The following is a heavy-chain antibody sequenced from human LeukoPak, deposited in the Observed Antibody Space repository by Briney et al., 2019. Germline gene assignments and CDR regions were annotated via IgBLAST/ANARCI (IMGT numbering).Heavy chain of an antibody. CDR2: ISGSGGST. V-gene: IGHV3-23*01. D-gene: IGHD6-6*01. Sequence: GGSLGLSCAASGFTFSSYAMRWVRQAPGKGLEWVSAISGSGGSTYYADSVKGRFTISRDNSKNTLYLQMNSLRAEDTAVYYCAKCPSYACDYNDYWGQGTLVTVSS. CDR3: AKCPSYACDYNDY. CDR1: GFTFSSYA. J-gene: IGHJ4*02.